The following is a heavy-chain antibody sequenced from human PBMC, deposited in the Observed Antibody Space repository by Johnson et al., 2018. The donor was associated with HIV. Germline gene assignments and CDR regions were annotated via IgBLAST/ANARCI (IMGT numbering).Heavy chain of an antibody. V-gene: IGHV3-66*01. Sequence: VQLVESGGGLVQPGGSLRLSCAASGFTVSSNYMSWVRQAPGKGLEWVSVIYSGGSTYYADSVQGRFTISRDNSKNTPYLQINSLRAEDTAVFYGATLGGPVTTRAIAQPHDAFDIWGQGTMVTVSS. CDR1: GFTVSSNY. J-gene: IGHJ3*02. D-gene: IGHD4-17*01. CDR2: IYSGGST. CDR3: ATLGGPVTTRAIAQPHDAFDI.